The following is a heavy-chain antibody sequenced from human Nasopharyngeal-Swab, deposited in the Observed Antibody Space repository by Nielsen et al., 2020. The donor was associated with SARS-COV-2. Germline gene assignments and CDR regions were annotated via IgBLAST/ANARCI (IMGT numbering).Heavy chain of an antibody. V-gene: IGHV4-34*01. CDR3: ARGRVVVLPDAMGLYYYYYMDV. CDR1: GESFSGYY. CDR2: INPSGST. D-gene: IGHD2-2*01. J-gene: IGHJ6*03. Sequence: SETLSLTCAVYGESFSGYYWSWIRQPPGKGLEWIGEINPSGSTNYNPSLKSRVTISVDTSKNQLSLKLSSVTAADTAVYYCARGRVVVLPDAMGLYYYYYMDVWGKGTTVTVSS.